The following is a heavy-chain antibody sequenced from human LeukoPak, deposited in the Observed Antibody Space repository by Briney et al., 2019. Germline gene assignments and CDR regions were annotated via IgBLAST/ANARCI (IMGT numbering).Heavy chain of an antibody. CDR1: GYTFTSYG. CDR3: AREGLRSIAARRGTRDYMDV. Sequence: ASVKVSCKASGYTFTSYGISWVRQAPGQGLEWMGWISAYNGNTNYAQKLQGRVTMTTDTSTTTAYMELTSLRSDDTAVYYCAREGLRSIAARRGTRDYMDVWGKGTTVIVPS. CDR2: ISAYNGNT. D-gene: IGHD6-6*01. J-gene: IGHJ6*03. V-gene: IGHV1-18*01.